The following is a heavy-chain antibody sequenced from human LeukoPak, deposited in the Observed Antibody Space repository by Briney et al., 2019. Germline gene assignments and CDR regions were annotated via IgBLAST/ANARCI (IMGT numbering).Heavy chain of an antibody. CDR2: INPNSGGT. Sequence: ASVKVSCKASGYTFTGYYMHWVRQAPGQGLEWMGCINPNSGGTNYAQKFQGWVTMTRDTSISTAYMELSRLRSDDTAVYYCAREKIAAAGTIHYYYGMDVWGKGTTVTVSS. V-gene: IGHV1-2*04. J-gene: IGHJ6*04. CDR3: AREKIAAAGTIHYYYGMDV. D-gene: IGHD6-13*01. CDR1: GYTFTGYY.